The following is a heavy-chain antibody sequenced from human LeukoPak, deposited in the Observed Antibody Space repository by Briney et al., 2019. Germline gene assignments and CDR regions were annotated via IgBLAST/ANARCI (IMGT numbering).Heavy chain of an antibody. V-gene: IGHV3-30*04. Sequence: QPGRSLRLSCAASGFTFSSYAMHWVRQAPGKGLEWVAVMSYDGSNKYYADSVKGRFTISRDNSKNTLYLQMNSLRAEDTAVYYCAREARYFDWLTSIPSHFDYWGQGTLVTVSS. J-gene: IGHJ4*02. D-gene: IGHD3-9*01. CDR1: GFTFSSYA. CDR2: MSYDGSNK. CDR3: AREARYFDWLTSIPSHFDY.